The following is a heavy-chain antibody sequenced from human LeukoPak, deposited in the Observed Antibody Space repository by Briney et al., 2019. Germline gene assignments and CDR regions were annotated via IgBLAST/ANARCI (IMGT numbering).Heavy chain of an antibody. D-gene: IGHD3-3*01. CDR2: IIPIFGTA. V-gene: IGHV1-69*05. CDR1: GGTFSSYA. CDR3: ARASSGYDFWSGYYPSYYYYYMDV. Sequence: SVKVSCKASGGTFSSYAISWVRQAPGQGLEWMGRIIPIFGTANYAQKFQGRVTITTDESTSTAYMELSSLRSEDTAVYYCARASSGYDFWSGYYPSYYYYYMDVWGKGTTVTVPS. J-gene: IGHJ6*03.